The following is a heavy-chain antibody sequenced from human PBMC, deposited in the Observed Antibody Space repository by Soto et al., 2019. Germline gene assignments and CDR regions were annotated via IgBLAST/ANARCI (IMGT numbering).Heavy chain of an antibody. V-gene: IGHV4-59*01. CDR1: GGSISSYY. D-gene: IGHD4-17*01. CDR3: AREGGGDYGAGDAFDI. Sequence: SETLSLTCTVSGGSISSYYWSWIRQPPGKGLEWIGYIYYSGSTNYNPSLKSRVTISVDTSKNQFSLKLSSVTAADTAVYYCAREGGGDYGAGDAFDIWGQGTMVTVSS. J-gene: IGHJ3*02. CDR2: IYYSGST.